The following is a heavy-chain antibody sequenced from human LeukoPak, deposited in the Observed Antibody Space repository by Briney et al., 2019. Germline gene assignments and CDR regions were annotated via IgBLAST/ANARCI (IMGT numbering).Heavy chain of an antibody. CDR2: IKSSGST. J-gene: IGHJ5*02. CDR3: ARDGTVATNWFDP. D-gene: IGHD5-12*01. Sequence: SETLSLTCTVSGGSVSSYYWSWIRQPPGKGLEWIGYIKSSGSTNYNPSLKSRVTISIDTSKNQFSLRLNSVTAADTAVYYCARDGTVATNWFDPWGQGSLLTVSS. CDR1: GGSVSSYY. V-gene: IGHV4-59*02.